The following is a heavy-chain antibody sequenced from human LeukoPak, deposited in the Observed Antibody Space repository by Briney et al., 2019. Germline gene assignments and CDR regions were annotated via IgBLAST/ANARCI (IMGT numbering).Heavy chain of an antibody. Sequence: ASVKVSCKTSGYSFISYGISWVRQAPGQGLEWMGWISTYNGNTNYAQKFQGRVTMTTETSTSTAYMELRSLRSDDTAVYYCARGRGTDAFDIWGQGTMVTVSS. CDR2: ISTYNGNT. CDR3: ARGRGTDAFDI. J-gene: IGHJ3*02. V-gene: IGHV1-18*01. CDR1: GYSFISYG.